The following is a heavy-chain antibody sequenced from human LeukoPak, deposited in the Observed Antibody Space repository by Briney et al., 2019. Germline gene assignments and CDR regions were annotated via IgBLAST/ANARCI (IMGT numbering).Heavy chain of an antibody. CDR2: IYYSGST. D-gene: IGHD2-21*02. CDR3: ARLGRNTAVDY. J-gene: IGHJ4*02. CDR1: GGSISSYY. V-gene: IGHV4-59*08. Sequence: SETLSLTCTVSGGSISSYYWSWIRQPPGKGLEWIGYIYYSGSTNYNPSLKSRVTTSVDTSKNQFSLKLSSVTAADTAVYCRARLGRNTAVDYWGQGTLVTVSS.